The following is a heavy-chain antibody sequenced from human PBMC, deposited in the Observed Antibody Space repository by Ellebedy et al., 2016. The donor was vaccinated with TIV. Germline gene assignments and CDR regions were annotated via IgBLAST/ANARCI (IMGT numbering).Heavy chain of an antibody. CDR2: ISLTGTTT. CDR3: ARSPPGGYNLFYFDY. Sequence: GESLKISCVASGFAFTDYYMNWIRQAPGKGREWVSYISLTGTTTYYADSVKGRFTISRDNSKNTLYLQMNRLRAEDTAVYSCARSPPGGYNLFYFDYWGQGTLVTVSS. V-gene: IGHV3-11*04. J-gene: IGHJ4*02. CDR1: GFAFTDYY. D-gene: IGHD5-24*01.